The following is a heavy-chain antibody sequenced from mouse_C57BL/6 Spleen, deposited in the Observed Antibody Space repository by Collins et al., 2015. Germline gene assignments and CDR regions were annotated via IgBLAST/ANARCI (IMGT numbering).Heavy chain of an antibody. D-gene: IGHD4-1*01. CDR3: ARLGDYDAMDY. CDR2: ISTYYGNT. CDR1: SYTFTDYA. Sequence: QVQLQQSGPELVRPGVSVKISCKGSSYTFTDYAMHWVKQSHAKSLEWIGVISTYYGNTNYNQKFKGKATMTVDKSSSTAYMELARLTSEDSAVYYCARLGDYDAMDYWGQGTSVTVSS. J-gene: IGHJ4*01. V-gene: IGHV1-67*01.